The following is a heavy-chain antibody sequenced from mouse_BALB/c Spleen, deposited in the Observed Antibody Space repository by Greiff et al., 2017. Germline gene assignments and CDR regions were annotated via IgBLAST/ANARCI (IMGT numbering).Heavy chain of an antibody. CDR2: IDPYNGGT. Sequence: EVQLQQSGPELVKPGASVKVSCKASGYSFTDYNMYWVKQSHGKSLEWIGYIDPYNGGTSYNQKFKGKATITADTSSNTAYLQLSSLTSEDTAVYYCAIGFYYWGQGTTLTVSS. D-gene: IGHD2-14*01. J-gene: IGHJ2*01. CDR3: AIGFYY. CDR1: GYSFTDYN. V-gene: IGHV1S135*01.